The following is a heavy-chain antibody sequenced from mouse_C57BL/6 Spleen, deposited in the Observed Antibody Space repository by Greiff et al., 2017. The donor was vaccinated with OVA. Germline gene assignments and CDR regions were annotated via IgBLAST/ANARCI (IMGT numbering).Heavy chain of an antibody. Sequence: EVKLQESGPGLVKPSQSLSLTCSVTGYSITSGYYWNWIRQFPGNKLEWMGYISYDGSNNYNPSLKNRISITRDTSKNQFFLKLNSVTTEDTATYYCARGNLPLRPGFAYWGQGTLVTVSA. J-gene: IGHJ3*01. CDR3: ARGNLPLRPGFAY. CDR2: ISYDGSN. CDR1: GYSITSGYY. V-gene: IGHV3-6*01. D-gene: IGHD1-2*01.